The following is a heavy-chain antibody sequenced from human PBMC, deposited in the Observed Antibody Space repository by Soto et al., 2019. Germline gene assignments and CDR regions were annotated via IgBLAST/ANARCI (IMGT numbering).Heavy chain of an antibody. D-gene: IGHD2-15*01. Sequence: QVQLVQSGAEVKKPGASVKISCKASGDTFTSYYMHWGRQAPGQGLEWMGIINPSVDTSYAQKFQGRVTMTRDTSTSTVYMELSSLRSEDSAVYYCAWVYCSGGGCYGIDYWGQGTLVTVSS. CDR2: INPSVDT. J-gene: IGHJ4*02. CDR1: GDTFTSYY. V-gene: IGHV1-46*01. CDR3: AWVYCSGGGCYGIDY.